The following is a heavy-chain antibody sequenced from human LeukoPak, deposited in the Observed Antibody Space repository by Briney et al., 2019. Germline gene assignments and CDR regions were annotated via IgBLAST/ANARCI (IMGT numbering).Heavy chain of an antibody. CDR2: IIPIFGTA. J-gene: IGHJ3*02. CDR1: GGTFSSYA. V-gene: IGHV1-69*05. D-gene: IGHD4-23*01. CDR3: ARIHDDYGGNLDAFDI. Sequence: ASVKVSCKASGGTFSSYAISWVRQAPGQGLEWMGGIIPIFGTANYAQKFQGRVTITTDESTSTAYMELSSLRSEDTAVYYCARIHDDYGGNLDAFDIWGQGTMVTVSS.